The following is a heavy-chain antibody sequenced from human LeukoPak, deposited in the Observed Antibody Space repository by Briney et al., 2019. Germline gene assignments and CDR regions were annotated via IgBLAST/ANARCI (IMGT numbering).Heavy chain of an antibody. Sequence: SQTLSLTCTVSGGSITSGAYYWSWIRQPPGKGLEWIGYIYYSGSTYYNPSLKSRVTISVDTSKNQFSLKLSSVTAADTAVYYCARRHYYDSSGYLTQNDYWGQGTLVTVSS. D-gene: IGHD3-22*01. CDR3: ARRHYYDSSGYLTQNDY. CDR1: GGSITSGAYY. V-gene: IGHV4-30-4*01. J-gene: IGHJ4*02. CDR2: IYYSGST.